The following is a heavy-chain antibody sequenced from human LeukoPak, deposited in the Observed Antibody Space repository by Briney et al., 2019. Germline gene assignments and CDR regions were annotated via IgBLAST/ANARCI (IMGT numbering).Heavy chain of an antibody. V-gene: IGHV4-61*02. CDR3: ARNWNFPTWFDP. J-gene: IGHJ5*02. CDR2: IYTSGST. CDR1: GGSISSGSYY. Sequence: PSETLSLTCTVSGGSISSGSYYWSWIRQPAGKGLEWIGRIYTSGSTNYNPSLKSRVTISVDTSKNQFSLKLSSVTAADTAVYYCARNWNFPTWFDPWGQGTLVTVSS. D-gene: IGHD1-7*01.